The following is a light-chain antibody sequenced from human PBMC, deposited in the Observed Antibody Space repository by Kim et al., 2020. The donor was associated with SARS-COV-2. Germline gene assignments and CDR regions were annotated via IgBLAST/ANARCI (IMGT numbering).Light chain of an antibody. Sequence: IVLTQFPGTLSLSLGDTATLSCRASESIRSNYLAWYRQKPGQAPRLLIYGASSRATGIPDRFSGSGSGTDFTLTISRLEPEDFAVFYCQQYDSFPGTFGQGTKLEI. V-gene: IGKV3-20*01. CDR2: GAS. J-gene: IGKJ1*01. CDR3: QQYDSFPGT. CDR1: ESIRSNY.